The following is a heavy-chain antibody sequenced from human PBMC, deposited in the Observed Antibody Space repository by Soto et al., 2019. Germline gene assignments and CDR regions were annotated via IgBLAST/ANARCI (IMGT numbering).Heavy chain of an antibody. V-gene: IGHV3-30*03. D-gene: IGHD3-16*02. CDR1: GVTFCSYG. J-gene: IGHJ4*02. CDR2: ISYDGSNK. Sequence: GGSLRLSCAASGVTFCSYGMHWVRQAPGKGLEWVAVISYDGSNKYYADSVKGRFTISRDNSKNTLYLQMNSLRAEDTAVYYCARPNTFGGVIVKWDFDYWGQGTLVTVSS. CDR3: ARPNTFGGVIVKWDFDY.